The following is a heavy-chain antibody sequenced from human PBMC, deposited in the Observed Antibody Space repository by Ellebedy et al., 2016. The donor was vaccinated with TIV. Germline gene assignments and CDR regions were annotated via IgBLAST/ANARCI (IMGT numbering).Heavy chain of an antibody. Sequence: GESLKISCAASGFTFRNYWMAWVRQAPGQGLEWVANIKQDGSEKYYVDSVKGRFTISRDNAKNSLYLQMNSLRAEDMAVYYCAREMILWIGEEGSYYGMDVWGQGATVTVSS. J-gene: IGHJ6*02. CDR3: AREMILWIGEEGSYYGMDV. V-gene: IGHV3-7*04. CDR2: IKQDGSEK. D-gene: IGHD3-10*01. CDR1: GFTFRNYW.